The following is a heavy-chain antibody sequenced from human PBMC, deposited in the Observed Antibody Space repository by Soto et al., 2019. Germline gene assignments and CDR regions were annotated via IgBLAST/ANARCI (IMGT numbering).Heavy chain of an antibody. CDR2: ISSSNTYT. J-gene: IGHJ4*02. D-gene: IGHD2-15*01. V-gene: IGHV3-11*06. CDR1: GFTFSDYS. CDR3: ASSVQDRPVES. Sequence: QVQLVESGGGLVKPGGSLRLSCAASGFTFSDYSMSWIRQAPGKGLEWVSYISSSNTYTNYADSVKGRFTVSRDNAKNSLYLQMNSLRAEDTAVYYCASSVQDRPVESWGQGTLVTVSS.